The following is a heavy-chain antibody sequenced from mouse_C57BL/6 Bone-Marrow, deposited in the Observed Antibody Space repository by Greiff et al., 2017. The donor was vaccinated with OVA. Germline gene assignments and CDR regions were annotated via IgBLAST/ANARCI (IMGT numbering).Heavy chain of an antibody. D-gene: IGHD2-1*01. Sequence: VQLQQPGAELVKPGASVKLSCKASGYTFTSYWMHWVKQRPGRGLEWIGRIDPNSGGTKYNEKFKSKATLTVDKPSSTAYMQLSSLTSEDSAVYYCAREGGGIYYGNYGWYFDVWGTGTTVTVSS. CDR2: IDPNSGGT. J-gene: IGHJ1*03. CDR3: AREGGGIYYGNYGWYFDV. CDR1: GYTFTSYW. V-gene: IGHV1-72*01.